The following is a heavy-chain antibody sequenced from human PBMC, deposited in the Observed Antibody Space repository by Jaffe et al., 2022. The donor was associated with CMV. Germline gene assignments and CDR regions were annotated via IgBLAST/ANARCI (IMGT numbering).Heavy chain of an antibody. CDR1: GFTFDNYA. D-gene: IGHD3-16*01. J-gene: IGHJ4*02. CDR3: ALISWAQEIDS. V-gene: IGHV3-23*04. Sequence: EVQLVESGGKLVQPGGSLSLSCTASGFTFDNYALSWVRQAPGKGLEWVSAISGSGSRTYYADSVKGRFTISRDNSKNTLDLQMNSLRAEDTALYYCALISWAQEIDSWGQGTLVTVSS. CDR2: ISGSGSRT.